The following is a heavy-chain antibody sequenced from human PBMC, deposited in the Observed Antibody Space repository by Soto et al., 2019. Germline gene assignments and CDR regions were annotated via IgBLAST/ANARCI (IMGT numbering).Heavy chain of an antibody. D-gene: IGHD2-2*01. V-gene: IGHV3-21*01. CDR2: ISSSSSYI. CDR1: GFTFSSYS. CDR3: ARDGRVVPAAMNYYMDV. Sequence: GGSLRLSCAASGFTFSSYSMNWVRQAPGKGLEWVSSISSSSSYIYYADSVKGRFTISRDNAKNSLYLRMNSLRAEDTAVYYCARDGRVVPAAMNYYMDVWGKGTTVTVSS. J-gene: IGHJ6*03.